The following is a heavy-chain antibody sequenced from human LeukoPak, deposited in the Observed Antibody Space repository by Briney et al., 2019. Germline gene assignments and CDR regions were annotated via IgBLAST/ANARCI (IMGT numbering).Heavy chain of an antibody. V-gene: IGHV4-39*07. CDR3: ARDPDTNDGVD. D-gene: IGHD3-10*01. Sequence: SETLSLTCTVSVGSISSSSYYWGWIRQPPGKGLEWIGSFYYSGSTDYNPSLKSRVTISLDTSKNQFSLRLTSVTAADTAVYYCARDPDTNDGVDWGQGTLVTVSS. J-gene: IGHJ4*02. CDR2: FYYSGST. CDR1: VGSISSSSYY.